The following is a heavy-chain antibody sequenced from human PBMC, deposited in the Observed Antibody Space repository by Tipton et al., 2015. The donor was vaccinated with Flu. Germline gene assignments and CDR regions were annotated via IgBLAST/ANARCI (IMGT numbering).Heavy chain of an antibody. D-gene: IGHD2-15*01. CDR2: VRCKTDGVTI. V-gene: IGHV3-15*01. J-gene: IGHJ4*02. CDR3: TTDCSGGGCYSEGPYCY. Sequence: SLRLSCAGSGFTFSDDWMSWVRQAPGKGPEWVGRVRCKTDGVTIEYAAPVKGRFTISRDDSKNTLYMQMNSLNTEDTAVYYCTTDCSGGGCYSEGPYCYWGQGTLVAVSS. CDR1: GFTFSDDW.